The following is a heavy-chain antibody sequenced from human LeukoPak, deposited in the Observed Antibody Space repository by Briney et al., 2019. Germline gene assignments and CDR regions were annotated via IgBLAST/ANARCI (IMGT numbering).Heavy chain of an antibody. CDR3: ASRTKLNYGSGRPGDAFHI. D-gene: IGHD3-10*01. CDR1: GASVSSDTSY. Sequence: PSETLSLTCSVSGASVSSDTSYRSWLRQPPGKGLKWIGYIFYSRGTNYNPSLKSRVTMSIDTSENQFSLKLWSVTAADTAVYYCASRTKLNYGSGRPGDAFHIWGQGTMVTVSS. J-gene: IGHJ3*02. CDR2: IFYSRGT. V-gene: IGHV4-61*01.